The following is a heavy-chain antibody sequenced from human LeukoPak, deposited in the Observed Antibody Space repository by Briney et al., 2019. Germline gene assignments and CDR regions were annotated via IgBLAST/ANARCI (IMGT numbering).Heavy chain of an antibody. CDR2: INHSGST. Sequence: SETLSLTCAVYGGSFSGYYWSWLRQPPGKGLEWIGEINHSGSTNYNPSLKSRVTISVDTSKNQFSLKLSSVTAADTAVYYCARGTYSSSWYVYYYYGMDVWGQGTTVTVSS. CDR3: ARGTYSSSWYVYYYYGMDV. J-gene: IGHJ6*02. CDR1: GGSFSGYY. V-gene: IGHV4-34*01. D-gene: IGHD6-13*01.